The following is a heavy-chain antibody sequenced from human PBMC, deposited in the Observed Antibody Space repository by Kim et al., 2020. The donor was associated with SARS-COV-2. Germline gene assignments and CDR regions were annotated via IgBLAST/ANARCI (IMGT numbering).Heavy chain of an antibody. CDR2: IYTSGST. J-gene: IGHJ5*02. CDR3: ARVETGEWADWFDP. D-gene: IGHD1-26*01. V-gene: IGHV4-61*02. CDR1: GGSISSGSYY. Sequence: SETLSLTCTVSGGSISSGSYYWSWIRQPAGKGLEWIGRIYTSGSTNYNPSLKSRVTISVDTSKNQFSLKLSSVTAADTAVYYWARVETGEWADWFDPWGQGTLVTVSS.